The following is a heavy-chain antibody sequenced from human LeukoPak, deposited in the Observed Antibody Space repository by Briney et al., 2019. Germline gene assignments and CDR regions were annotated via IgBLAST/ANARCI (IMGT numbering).Heavy chain of an antibody. D-gene: IGHD6-13*01. J-gene: IGHJ4*02. Sequence: ASVKVSCKASGYTFTVYYMHWVRQGPGQGLEWMGWINPNSGGTNYAQKFQGRVTMTRDTSISTAYMELSRLRSDDTAVYYCARERIAAAATSADYWGQGTLVTVSS. V-gene: IGHV1-2*02. CDR1: GYTFTVYY. CDR2: INPNSGGT. CDR3: ARERIAAAATSADY.